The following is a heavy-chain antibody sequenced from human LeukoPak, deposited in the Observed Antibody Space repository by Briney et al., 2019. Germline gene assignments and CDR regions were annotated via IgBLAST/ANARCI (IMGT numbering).Heavy chain of an antibody. V-gene: IGHV4-59*01. CDR2: VSYRGGT. CDR1: GGSISSYN. D-gene: IGHD3-10*01. J-gene: IGHJ4*02. CDR3: ARRELYYYGSGTLVNYFDY. Sequence: SETLSLSCTVSGGSISSYNWSCFRQPPAGGLEWSVDVSYRGGTTYNPSLKSRGTISEDTSTNHFSPKLNSLTAADTAVYYCARRELYYYGSGTLVNYFDYWGQGTLVTVSS.